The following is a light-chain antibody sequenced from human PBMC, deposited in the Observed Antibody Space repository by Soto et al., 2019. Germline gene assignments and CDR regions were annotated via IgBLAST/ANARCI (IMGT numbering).Light chain of an antibody. V-gene: IGKV3-20*01. CDR1: QSVSSSY. J-gene: IGKJ1*01. CDR2: GAS. CDR3: QQFVSSPQT. Sequence: EIVLTQSPGTLSLSPGERATLSCRASQSVSSSYLAWYQQKPGQAPRLLIYGASSRATGIPDRFSGSGSGTDFTLIISRLEPEDFAVYYCQQFVSSPQTFGQGTKVEIK.